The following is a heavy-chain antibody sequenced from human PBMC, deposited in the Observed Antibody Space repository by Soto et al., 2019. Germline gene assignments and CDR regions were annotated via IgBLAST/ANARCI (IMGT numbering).Heavy chain of an antibody. CDR1: GGSISSGGYS. V-gene: IGHV4-30-2*05. J-gene: IGHJ4*02. Sequence: SETLSLTCAGSGGSISSGGYSRSWIHQPPGKGLEWIGYFYNTGTTHYNPSLKSRLFTSLDTSKNQFSLQLTSVTAADTAVYYCASLRSRWNIDYWGQGT. CDR3: ASLRSRWNIDY. D-gene: IGHD6-13*01. CDR2: FYNTGTT.